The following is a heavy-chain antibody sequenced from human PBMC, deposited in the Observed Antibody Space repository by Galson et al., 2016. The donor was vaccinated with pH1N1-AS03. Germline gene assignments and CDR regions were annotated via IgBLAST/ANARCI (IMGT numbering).Heavy chain of an antibody. D-gene: IGHD1-26*01. CDR2: INPNNGVT. J-gene: IGHJ6*02. Sequence: CKASGYIFTGFYVHWVRQAPGQGLEWMGWINPNNGVTDYAQRFQAWVTMTGDTSISTAYMELYGLKSDDTAVYYCARDPRGPCSSATCATTYYFGMDVWGQGTTVIVSS. CDR1: GYIFTGFY. CDR3: ARDPRGPCSSATCATTYYFGMDV. V-gene: IGHV1-2*04.